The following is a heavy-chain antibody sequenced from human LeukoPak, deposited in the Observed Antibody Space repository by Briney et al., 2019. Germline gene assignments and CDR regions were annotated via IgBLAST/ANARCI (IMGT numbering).Heavy chain of an antibody. CDR3: VKHDTSGYYYAYFDY. CDR2: IKQDGSEK. Sequence: QPGGSLRLSCAASGFTFSSYWMSWVRQAPGKGLEWVANIKQDGSEKYYVDSVKGRFTISRDNAKNSLYLQMNSLRAEDTAVYYCVKHDTSGYYYAYFDYWGQGTLVTVSS. D-gene: IGHD3-22*01. V-gene: IGHV3-7*01. CDR1: GFTFSSYW. J-gene: IGHJ4*02.